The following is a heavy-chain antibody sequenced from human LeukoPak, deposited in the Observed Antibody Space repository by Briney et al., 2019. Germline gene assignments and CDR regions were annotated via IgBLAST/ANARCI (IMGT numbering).Heavy chain of an antibody. CDR2: ISSSGSTI. CDR3: ARDHPGAMVYRLVYYYGIDV. Sequence: SGGSLRLSCAASGFTFSDHYMSWIRQAPGKGLEWVSYISSSGSTIYYADSVKGRFTISRDNAKNSLYLQMNSLRAEDTAVYYCARDHPGAMVYRLVYYYGIDVWGQGTTVTVSS. J-gene: IGHJ6*02. V-gene: IGHV3-11*01. D-gene: IGHD5-18*01. CDR1: GFTFSDHY.